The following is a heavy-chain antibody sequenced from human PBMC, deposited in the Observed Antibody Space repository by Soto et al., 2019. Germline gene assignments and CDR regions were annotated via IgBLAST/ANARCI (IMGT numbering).Heavy chain of an antibody. CDR1: GFTFGTYA. J-gene: IGHJ4*02. Sequence: GGSLRLSCAASGFTFGTYAMSWVRQAPGKGLEWVSTISGSGDSTYYANSVKGRFTISRDNSRNTLDLQMNSLRVEDTAVYYCAKGGEGSCSKASCLYFSDYWGQGTLVTVSS. CDR2: ISGSGDST. V-gene: IGHV3-23*01. CDR3: AKGGEGSCSKASCLYFSDY. D-gene: IGHD2-2*01.